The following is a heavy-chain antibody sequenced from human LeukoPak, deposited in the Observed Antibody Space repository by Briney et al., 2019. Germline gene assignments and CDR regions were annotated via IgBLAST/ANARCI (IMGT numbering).Heavy chain of an antibody. CDR1: GYTFTSYA. V-gene: IGHV7-4-1*02. CDR3: ARDPDYYYDSSGLGYFDY. J-gene: IGHJ4*02. CDR2: INTNTGNP. D-gene: IGHD3-22*01. Sequence: ASVKVSCKASGYTFTSYAMNWVRQAPGQGLEWMGWINTNTGNPTYAQGFTGRFVFSLDTSVSTAYLQISSLKAEDTAVYYCARDPDYYYDSSGLGYFDYWGQGTLVTVSS.